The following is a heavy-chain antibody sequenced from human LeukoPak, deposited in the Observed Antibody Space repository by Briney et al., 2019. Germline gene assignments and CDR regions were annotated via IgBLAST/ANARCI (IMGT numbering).Heavy chain of an antibody. CDR1: GFTFTNYW. J-gene: IGHJ4*02. V-gene: IGHV3-7*01. D-gene: IGHD6-13*01. Sequence: GGSLRLSCAASGFTFTNYWMTWVRQAPGKGLEWVAYIKQDGSEKHYVDSVKGRFTISRDNAKDSLYLQMNSLRAEDTAVYYCARDRLGTWYYFDSWGQGSLVTVSS. CDR2: IKQDGSEK. CDR3: ARDRLGTWYYFDS.